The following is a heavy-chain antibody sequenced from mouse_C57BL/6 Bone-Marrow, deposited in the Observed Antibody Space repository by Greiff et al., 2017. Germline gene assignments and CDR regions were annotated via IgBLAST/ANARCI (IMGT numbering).Heavy chain of an antibody. CDR1: GYTFTSYG. CDR2: IYPRSGNT. Sequence: VQLQQSGAELARPGASVTLSCKASGYTFTSYGISWVKQRTGQGLEWIGEIYPRSGNTYYNEKFKGKDTLTADKSSSTAYMELRSLTSEDSAVYFCAREGYGNYVSYFDVWGQGTTLTVSS. CDR3: AREGYGNYVSYFDV. D-gene: IGHD2-10*02. J-gene: IGHJ2*01. V-gene: IGHV1-81*01.